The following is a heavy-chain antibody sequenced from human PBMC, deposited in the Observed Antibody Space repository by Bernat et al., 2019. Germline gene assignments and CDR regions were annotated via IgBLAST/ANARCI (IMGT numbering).Heavy chain of an antibody. Sequence: VQPVESGGGVVQPGGSLRLSCAASSFTFSNAWMNWVRQAPGKGLEWVGRIKTKTDGGTTDYAAPVKGRFTISRDDSKDTLYLQMNSLKTEDTALYYCSTVRGGFPTRGVFNIWGQGTMVTVSS. CDR1: SFTFSNAW. CDR3: STVRGGFPTRGVFNI. CDR2: IKTKTDGGTT. V-gene: IGHV3-15*07. J-gene: IGHJ3*02. D-gene: IGHD2-15*01.